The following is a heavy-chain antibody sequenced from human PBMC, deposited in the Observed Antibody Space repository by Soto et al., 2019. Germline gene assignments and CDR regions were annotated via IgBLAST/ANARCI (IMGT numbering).Heavy chain of an antibody. CDR1: GFTFSSYW. J-gene: IGHJ6*03. Sequence: GGSLRLSCAASGFTFSSYWMSWVRQAPGKGLEWVANIKQDGSEKYYVDSVKGRFTISRDNAKNSLYLQMNSLRAEDTAVYYCARVDIVVVPAAGPTGYYYKDVWGKGTTVTVSS. CDR3: ARVDIVVVPAAGPTGYYYKDV. CDR2: IKQDGSEK. D-gene: IGHD2-2*03. V-gene: IGHV3-7*01.